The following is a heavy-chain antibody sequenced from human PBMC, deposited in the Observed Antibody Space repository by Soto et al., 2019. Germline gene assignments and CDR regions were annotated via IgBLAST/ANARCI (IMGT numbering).Heavy chain of an antibody. CDR3: ARVGGSSGWQDGMDV. CDR1: GFIFSDHY. J-gene: IGHJ6*02. CDR2: SRNKANSYTT. Sequence: EVQLVESGGGLVQPGGSLRLSCAVSGFIFSDHYMDWVRQAPGKGLEWVGRSRNKANSYTTVYAASVKGRFSISRDDSKNSLYLQMNSLKTEDTAVYYCARVGGSSGWQDGMDVWGQGTTVTVSS. V-gene: IGHV3-72*01. D-gene: IGHD6-19*01.